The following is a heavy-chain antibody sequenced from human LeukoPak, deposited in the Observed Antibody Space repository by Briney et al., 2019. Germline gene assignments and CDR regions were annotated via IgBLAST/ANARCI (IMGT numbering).Heavy chain of an antibody. V-gene: IGHV4-30-2*01. CDR3: ARGVSPSSYYYGSGSLVWFDP. CDR2: IYHSGST. D-gene: IGHD3-10*01. CDR1: GGSISSGGYS. Sequence: SETLSLTCAVSGGSISSGGYSWSWIRQPPGEGLEWIGYIYHSGSTYYNPSLKSRVTISVDRSKNQFSLKLSSVTAADTAVYYCARGVSPSSYYYGSGSLVWFDPWGQGTLVTVSS. J-gene: IGHJ5*02.